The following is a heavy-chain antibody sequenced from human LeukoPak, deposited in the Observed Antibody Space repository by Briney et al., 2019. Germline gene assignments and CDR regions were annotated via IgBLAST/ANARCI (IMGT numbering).Heavy chain of an antibody. D-gene: IGHD3-22*01. J-gene: IGHJ4*02. CDR3: ARGTMIAPDY. CDR1: GGSFSGYY. V-gene: IGHV4-34*01. Sequence: PSETLSLTCAVYGGSFSGYYWSWIRQPPGKGLEWIGEINHSGSTNYNPSLKSRVTISVDTSKNQFSLKLSSVTAADTAVYYCARGTMIAPDYWGQGTLVTVSS. CDR2: INHSGST.